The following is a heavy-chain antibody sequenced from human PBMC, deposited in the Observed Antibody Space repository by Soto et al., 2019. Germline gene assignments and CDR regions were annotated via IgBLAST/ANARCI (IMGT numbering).Heavy chain of an antibody. V-gene: IGHV3-30*03. D-gene: IGHD2-8*02. CDR1: GFTFRSYG. Sequence: QVQLVESGGDVVQPGRSLRPSWAASGFTFRSYGMHWVRQAPGKGLEWGAVISKDGNVKYYAESVKGRFTNSRDNSKNTLYLQMNSLGDEDTAAYYCTGEVASGYWGQGTLVTVSS. CDR2: ISKDGNVK. CDR3: TGEVASGY. J-gene: IGHJ4*02.